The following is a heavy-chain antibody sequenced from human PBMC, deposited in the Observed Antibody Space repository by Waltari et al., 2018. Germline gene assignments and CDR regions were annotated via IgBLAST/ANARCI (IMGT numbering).Heavy chain of an antibody. CDR1: GFTFSSYA. J-gene: IGHJ5*02. V-gene: IGHV3-30-3*01. Sequence: QVQLVESGGGVVQPGRSLRLSCAASGFTFSSYAIHWVRQAPGKGLEWVAVISYDGSNKYYADSVKGRFTISRDNSKNTLYLQMNSLRAEDTAVYYCARARASMIIMGSWGQGTLVTVSS. D-gene: IGHD3-22*01. CDR2: ISYDGSNK. CDR3: ARARASMIIMGS.